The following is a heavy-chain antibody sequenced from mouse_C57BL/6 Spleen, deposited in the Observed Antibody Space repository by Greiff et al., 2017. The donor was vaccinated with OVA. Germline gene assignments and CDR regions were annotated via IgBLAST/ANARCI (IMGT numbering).Heavy chain of an antibody. CDR1: GYTFTDYE. CDR2: IDPETGGT. V-gene: IGHV1-15*01. J-gene: IGHJ3*01. Sequence: QVQLQQSGAELVRPGASVTLSCKASGYTFTDYEMHWVKQTPVHGLEWIGAIDPETGGTAYNQKFKGKAILTADKSSSTAYMELRSLTSEDSAVYYCTRGDYGRSPAWFAYWGQGTLVTVSA. CDR3: TRGDYGRSPAWFAY. D-gene: IGHD1-1*01.